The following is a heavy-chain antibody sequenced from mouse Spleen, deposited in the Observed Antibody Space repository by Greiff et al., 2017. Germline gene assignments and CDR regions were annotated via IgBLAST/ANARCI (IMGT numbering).Heavy chain of an antibody. V-gene: IGHV1-64*01. D-gene: IGHD1-1*01. CDR2: IHPNSGST. J-gene: IGHJ3*01. Sequence: QVQLQQPGAELVKPGASVKLSCKASGYTFTSYWMHWVKQRPGQGLEWIGMIHPNSGSTNYNEKFKSKATLTVDKSSSTAYMQLSSLTSEDSAVYYCARPCHYYGSSYGFAYWGQGTLVTVSA. CDR3: ARPCHYYGSSYGFAY. CDR1: GYTFTSYW.